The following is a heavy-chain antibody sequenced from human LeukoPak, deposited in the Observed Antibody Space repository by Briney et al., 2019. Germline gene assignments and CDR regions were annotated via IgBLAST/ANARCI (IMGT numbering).Heavy chain of an antibody. V-gene: IGHV3-21*06. CDR2: ISDNLRDV. Sequence: PGGSLRLSCATSGFRFSSYNMNWVRQAPGKGLEWVLSISDNLRDVYYADSVKGRFTISRDNANSSLYLQMSSLRGDDTAVYYCARCVAVAGCLWGQGTQVTVSS. J-gene: IGHJ4*02. CDR1: GFRFSSYN. CDR3: ARCVAVAGCL. D-gene: IGHD6-19*01.